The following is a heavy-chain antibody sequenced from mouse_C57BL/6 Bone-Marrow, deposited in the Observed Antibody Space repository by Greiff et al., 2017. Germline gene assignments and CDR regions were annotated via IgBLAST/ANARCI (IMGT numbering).Heavy chain of an antibody. CDR3: TRAVPYYYGSSYRYFDV. CDR1: GFTFSSYA. J-gene: IGHJ1*03. Sequence: EVQLVGSGEGLVKPGGSLKLSCAASGFTFSSYAMSWVRQTPEKRLEWVAYISSGGDYIYYADTVKGRFTISRDNARNTLYLQMSSLKSEDTAMYYCTRAVPYYYGSSYRYFDVWGTGTTVTVSS. V-gene: IGHV5-9-1*02. D-gene: IGHD1-1*01. CDR2: ISSGGDYI.